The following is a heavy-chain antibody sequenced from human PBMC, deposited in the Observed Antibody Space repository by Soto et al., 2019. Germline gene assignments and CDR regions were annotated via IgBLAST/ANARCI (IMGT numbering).Heavy chain of an antibody. D-gene: IGHD1-1*01. CDR1: GYTFTSYD. CDR2: MNPNTGNS. J-gene: IGHJ4*02. V-gene: IGHV1-8*01. CDR3: ARRAETNGWNGFGADKYYFDF. Sequence: ASVKVSCKASGYTFTSYDIYWVRQATGQGLEWMGWMNPNTGNSGYAQKFQGRVTVTSDTSINTAHMELSSLRSEDTAVYYCARRAETNGWNGFGADKYYFDFWGQGTLVTVS.